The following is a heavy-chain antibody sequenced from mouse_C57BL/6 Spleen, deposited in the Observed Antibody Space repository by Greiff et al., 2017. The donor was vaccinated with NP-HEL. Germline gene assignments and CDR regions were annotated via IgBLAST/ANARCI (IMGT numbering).Heavy chain of an antibody. CDR3: ARGGSPYAMDY. CDR2: ISYDGSN. CDR1: GYSITSGYY. V-gene: IGHV3-6*01. J-gene: IGHJ4*01. Sequence: VQLKESGPGLVKPSQSLSLTCSVTGYSITSGYYWNWIRQFPGNKLEWMGYISYDGSNNYNPSLKNRISITRDTSKNQFFLKLNSVTTEDTATYYCARGGSPYAMDYWGQGTSVTVSS.